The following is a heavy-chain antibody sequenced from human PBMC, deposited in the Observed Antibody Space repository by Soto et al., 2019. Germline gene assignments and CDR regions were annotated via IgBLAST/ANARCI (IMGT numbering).Heavy chain of an antibody. CDR1: GGTFSSYA. D-gene: IGHD5-12*01. CDR3: ARDERVRRWLHGPPRD. J-gene: IGHJ4*02. CDR2: IIPIFGTA. Sequence: AASVKVSCKASGGTFSSYAISWVRQAPGQGLEWMGGIIPIFGTANYAQKFQGRVTITADESTSTAYMELSSLRSEDTAVYYCARDERVRRWLHGPPRDWGQGTLVTVSS. V-gene: IGHV1-69*13.